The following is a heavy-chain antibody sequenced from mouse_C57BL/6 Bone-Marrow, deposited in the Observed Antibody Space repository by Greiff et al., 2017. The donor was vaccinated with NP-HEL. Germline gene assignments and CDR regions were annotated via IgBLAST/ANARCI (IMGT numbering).Heavy chain of an antibody. CDR3: AREVTTVVRDFDY. Sequence: QVQLQQPGAELVKPGASVKLSCKASGYTFTSYWMQWVKQRPGQGLEWIGEIDPSDSYTNYNQKFKGKATLTVDTSSSTAYMQLSSLTSEDSAVYYCAREVTTVVRDFDYWGQGTTLTVSS. J-gene: IGHJ2*01. CDR1: GYTFTSYW. CDR2: IDPSDSYT. V-gene: IGHV1-50*01. D-gene: IGHD1-1*01.